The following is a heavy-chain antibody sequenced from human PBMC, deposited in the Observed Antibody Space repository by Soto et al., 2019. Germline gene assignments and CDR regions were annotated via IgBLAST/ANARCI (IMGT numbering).Heavy chain of an antibody. J-gene: IGHJ5*02. CDR1: GYTFTSYG. CDR2: ISAYNGNT. CDR3: ARARDDFWSGYQGWFDP. V-gene: IGHV1-18*01. D-gene: IGHD3-3*01. Sequence: GASVKVSCKASGYTFTSYGISWVRQAPGQGLEWMGWISAYNGNTNYAQKLQGRVTMTTDTSTSTAYMELRSLRSDDTAVYYCARARDDFWSGYQGWFDPWGQGTLVTVS.